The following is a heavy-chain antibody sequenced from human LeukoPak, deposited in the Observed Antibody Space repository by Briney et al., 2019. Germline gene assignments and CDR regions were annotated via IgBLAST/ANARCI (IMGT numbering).Heavy chain of an antibody. V-gene: IGHV3-33*08. CDR1: GFTFINYW. CDR3: ARDGAAAGRGYFDY. D-gene: IGHD6-13*01. J-gene: IGHJ4*02. CDR2: IWYDGSNK. Sequence: GGSLRLSCAASGFTFINYWMTWVRQAPGKGLEWVAVIWYDGSNKYYADSVKGRFTISRDNSKNTLYLQMNSLRAEDTAVYYCARDGAAAGRGYFDYWGQGTLVTVSS.